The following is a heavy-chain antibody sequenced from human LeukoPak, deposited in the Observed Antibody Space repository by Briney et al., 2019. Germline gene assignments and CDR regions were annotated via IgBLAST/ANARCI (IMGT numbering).Heavy chain of an antibody. CDR3: ARQVDDYVWGSYRLDY. CDR1: GGSFSGYY. J-gene: IGHJ4*02. Sequence: SETLSLTCAVYGGSFSGYYWSWIRQPPGKGLEWIGEINHSGSTYYNPSLKSRVTISVDTSKNQFSLKLSSVTAADTAVYYCARQVDDYVWGSYRLDYWGQGTLVTVSS. CDR2: INHSGST. V-gene: IGHV4-34*01. D-gene: IGHD3-16*02.